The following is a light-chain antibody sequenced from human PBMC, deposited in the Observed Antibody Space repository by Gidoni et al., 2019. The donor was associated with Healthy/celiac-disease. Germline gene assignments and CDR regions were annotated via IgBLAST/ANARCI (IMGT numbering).Light chain of an antibody. CDR1: SSNIGAGYV. CDR3: QSYDSSLSGSWV. CDR2: GNS. J-gene: IGLJ3*02. Sequence: QSVLTQPPSVSGAPGQRVTISCTGSSSNIGAGYVVHWYQQLPGTAPKLLIYGNSNRPSGVPDRFSGSKSGTSASLAITGLQAEDEADHYCQSYDSSLSGSWVFGGGTKLTVL. V-gene: IGLV1-40*01.